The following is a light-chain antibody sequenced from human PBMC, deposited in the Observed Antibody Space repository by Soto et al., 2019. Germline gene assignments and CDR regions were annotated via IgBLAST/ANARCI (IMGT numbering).Light chain of an antibody. CDR3: SSYTSISTYV. CDR2: EVS. Sequence: QSVLTQPASVSGPPGQAINISCTGTSSDLGAYNFVSWYQHHPGKVPKLMIYEVSNRPSGVSNRFSGSKSGNAASLTISGLQAEYGADYNCSSYTSISTYVFGTGTKLTVL. V-gene: IGLV2-14*01. CDR1: SSDLGAYNF. J-gene: IGLJ1*01.